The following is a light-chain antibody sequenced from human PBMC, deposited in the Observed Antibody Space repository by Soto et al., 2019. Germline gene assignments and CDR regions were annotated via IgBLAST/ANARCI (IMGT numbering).Light chain of an antibody. V-gene: IGKV3-15*01. J-gene: IGKJ5*01. CDR2: GAS. CDR1: QRVYSN. Sequence: EILMTQSPDTLSVSPGESATLSCRASQRVYSNLAWYQQRPGQAPRLLIYGASTRATGVPARFSGRGSGTEFTLTISSLQSEDVAVYYCQQYTNWPPNTFGQGTRLEIK. CDR3: QQYTNWPPNT.